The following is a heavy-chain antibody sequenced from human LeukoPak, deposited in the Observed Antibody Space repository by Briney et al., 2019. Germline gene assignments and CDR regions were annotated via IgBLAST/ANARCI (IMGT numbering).Heavy chain of an antibody. V-gene: IGHV4-31*03. D-gene: IGHD5-24*01. CDR3: AREGRDGYNLAYYYGMDV. CDR1: GGSISSGGYY. Sequence: SETLSLTCTVSGGSISSGGYYWSWIRQHPGKGLEWIGYIYYSGSTYYNPSLKSRVTISVDTPKNQFSLKLSSVTAADTAVYYCAREGRDGYNLAYYYGMDVWGQGTTVTVSS. CDR2: IYYSGST. J-gene: IGHJ6*02.